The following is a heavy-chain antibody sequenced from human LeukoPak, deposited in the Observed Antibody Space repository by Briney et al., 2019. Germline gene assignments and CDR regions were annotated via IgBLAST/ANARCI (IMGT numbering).Heavy chain of an antibody. CDR2: ISAYNGNT. Sequence: ASVKVSCKASGYTFTSYGISWVRQAPGQGLEWMGWISAYNGNTNYAQKLQGRVTMTTDTPTSTAYMELRSLRSDDTAVYYCARDHGGPDIVVVTAYYYFDYWGQGTLVTVSS. V-gene: IGHV1-18*01. CDR1: GYTFTSYG. J-gene: IGHJ4*02. D-gene: IGHD2-21*02. CDR3: ARDHGGPDIVVVTAYYYFDY.